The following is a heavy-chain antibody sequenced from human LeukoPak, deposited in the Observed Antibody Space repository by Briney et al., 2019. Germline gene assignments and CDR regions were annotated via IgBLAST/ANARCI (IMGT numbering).Heavy chain of an antibody. J-gene: IGHJ4*02. V-gene: IGHV1-2*02. CDR1: GYTFTSYD. Sequence: ASVKVSCKASGYTFTSYDINWVRQATGQGLEWMGWINPNSGGTNYAQKFQGRVTMTRDTSISTAYMELSRLRSDDTAVYYCARRHGSSGSNPFDYWGQGTLVTVSS. CDR3: ARRHGSSGSNPFDY. D-gene: IGHD3-22*01. CDR2: INPNSGGT.